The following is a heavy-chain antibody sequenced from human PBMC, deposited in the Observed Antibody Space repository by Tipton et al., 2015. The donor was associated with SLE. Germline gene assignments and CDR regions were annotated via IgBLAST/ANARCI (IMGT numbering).Heavy chain of an antibody. D-gene: IGHD3-22*01. CDR2: VYYTGNT. CDR3: ARDEYRYDTTGYHLLGHFDF. Sequence: TLSLTCVVSGGSISSYFWNWIRQPPGKALEWVGTVYYTGNTFYNPSLKSRVTISVDTSKNQFSLNLSSVTAADTAVYYCARDEYRYDTTGYHLLGHFDFWGQGTLVTVSS. J-gene: IGHJ4*02. CDR1: GGSISSYF. V-gene: IGHV4-59*12.